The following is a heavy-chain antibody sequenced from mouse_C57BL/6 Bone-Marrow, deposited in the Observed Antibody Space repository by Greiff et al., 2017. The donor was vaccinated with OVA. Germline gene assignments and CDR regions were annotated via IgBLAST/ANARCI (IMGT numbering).Heavy chain of an antibody. CDR2: IYPRSGNT. D-gene: IGHD1-1*01. V-gene: IGHV1-81*01. CDR1: GYTFTSYG. J-gene: IGHJ3*01. Sequence: QVQLKESGAELARPGASVKLSCKASGYTFTSYGISWVKQRTGQGLEWIGEIYPRSGNTYYNEKFKGKATLTADKSSSTAYMELRSLTSEDSAVYFCARGITTVGAYWGQGTLVTVSA. CDR3: ARGITTVGAY.